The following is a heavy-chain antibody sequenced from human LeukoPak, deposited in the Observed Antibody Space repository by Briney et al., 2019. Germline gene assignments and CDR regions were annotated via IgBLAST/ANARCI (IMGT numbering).Heavy chain of an antibody. D-gene: IGHD3-9*01. CDR2: IYYTGRT. CDR3: ARGGTYNDILSFDP. CDR1: GGSISYYY. V-gene: IGHV4-59*01. J-gene: IGHJ5*02. Sequence: PSETLSLTCTVSGGSISYYYWTWIRQSPGKGPEWIGQIYYTGRTYYNPSLERRVTISLDTSRIQFSLIMTSVTATDTAMYYCARGGTYNDILSFDPWGQGTLVSVSS.